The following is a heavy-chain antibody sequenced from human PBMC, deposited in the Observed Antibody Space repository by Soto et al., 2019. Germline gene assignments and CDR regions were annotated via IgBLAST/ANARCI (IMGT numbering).Heavy chain of an antibody. Sequence: AVYGGSFSGYYWSWIRQPPGKGLEWIGEINHSGSTNYNPSLKSRVTISVDTSKNQFSLKLSSVTAADTAVYYCARHYYGSGSYYGYYYYYGMDVWGQGTTVTVSS. D-gene: IGHD3-10*01. CDR2: INHSGST. V-gene: IGHV4-34*01. CDR3: ARHYYGSGSYYGYYYYYGMDV. J-gene: IGHJ6*02. CDR1: GGSFSGYY.